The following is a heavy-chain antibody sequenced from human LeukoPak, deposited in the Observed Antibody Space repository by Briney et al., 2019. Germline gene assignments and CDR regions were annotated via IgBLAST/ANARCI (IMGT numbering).Heavy chain of an antibody. CDR3: ARDRLNYYYYYGMDV. Sequence: SVKVSCKASGYTFTSYGISWVRQAPGQGLEWMGGIIPIFGTANYAQKFQGRVTITADESTSTAYMELSSLRSEDTAVYYCARDRLNYYYYYGMDVWGQGTTVTVSS. J-gene: IGHJ6*02. CDR1: GYTFTSYG. V-gene: IGHV1-69*13. D-gene: IGHD2-21*01. CDR2: IIPIFGTA.